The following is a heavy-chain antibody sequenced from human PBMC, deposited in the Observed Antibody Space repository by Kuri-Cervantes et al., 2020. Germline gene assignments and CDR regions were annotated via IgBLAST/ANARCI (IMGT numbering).Heavy chain of an antibody. Sequence: GESLKISCAASGFTFSDYYVSWIRQAPGKGLEWVSGIRGSGGGTTYADSVKGRFTISRDNDKSTLYLQMNGLRAEDTAVYYCARKGESSSWYPWDWFDPWGQGTLVTVSS. J-gene: IGHJ5*02. CDR2: IRGSGGGT. CDR3: ARKGESSSWYPWDWFDP. D-gene: IGHD6-13*01. V-gene: IGHV3-23*01. CDR1: GFTFSDYY.